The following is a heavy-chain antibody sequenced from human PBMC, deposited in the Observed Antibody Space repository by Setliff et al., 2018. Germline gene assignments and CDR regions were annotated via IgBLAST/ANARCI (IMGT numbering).Heavy chain of an antibody. V-gene: IGHV4-38-2*01. J-gene: IGHJ5*02. D-gene: IGHD3-10*01. Sequence: TSETLSLTCAVSGYSISSGYYWGWIRQPPGKGLEWIGSIYHSGSTNYNPSLKSRVTISVDTSKNQFSLKLTSVTAADTAVYYCARSGDYGSGRLSPWGQGTLVTVSS. CDR3: ARSGDYGSGRLSP. CDR2: IYHSGST. CDR1: GYSISSGYY.